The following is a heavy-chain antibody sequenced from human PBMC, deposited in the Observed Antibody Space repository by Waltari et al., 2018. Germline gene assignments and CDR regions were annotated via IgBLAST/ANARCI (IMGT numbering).Heavy chain of an antibody. CDR2: ISGSGTTI. V-gene: IGHV3-48*03. CDR1: GFTFSSYG. Sequence: EVQLVESGGGLVQPGGSRSLSWAASGFTFSSYGMNWVRQAPGKGLEWISYISGSGTTIYYADSVKGRFTISRDDAENSLYLQMNSLRAEDTALYYCARRFDSWGQGTRVTVSS. CDR3: ARRFDS. J-gene: IGHJ4*02.